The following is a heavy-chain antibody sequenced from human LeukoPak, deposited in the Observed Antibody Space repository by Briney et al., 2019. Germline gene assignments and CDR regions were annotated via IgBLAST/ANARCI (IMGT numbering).Heavy chain of an antibody. V-gene: IGHV4-34*01. CDR1: GGSFSGYH. CDR3: ARVRRYYIDY. D-gene: IGHD2-15*01. CDR2: ISQSGST. Sequence: SETLSLPCAVYGGSFSGYHWTWIRQPPGEGLEGMGEISQSGSTNNNPSLKSRVSISLDTSKNQFSLLLKSMTAADTAVYYCARVRRYYIDYWSQGPLVTVSS. J-gene: IGHJ4*02.